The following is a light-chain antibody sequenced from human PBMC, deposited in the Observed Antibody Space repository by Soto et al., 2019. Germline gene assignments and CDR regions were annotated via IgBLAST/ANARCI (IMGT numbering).Light chain of an antibody. V-gene: IGKV3-20*01. CDR1: QSVSSSY. J-gene: IGKJ2*03. Sequence: EIVLTQSPATLSLSPGERATVSCRASQSVSSSYLAWYQQKPGQATRLLIYGAASRATGSPDRFSGSGSGTDLTLSISRLEPEDFAVYYCQQYGASPLYSFGQGTKLEIK. CDR2: GAA. CDR3: QQYGASPLYS.